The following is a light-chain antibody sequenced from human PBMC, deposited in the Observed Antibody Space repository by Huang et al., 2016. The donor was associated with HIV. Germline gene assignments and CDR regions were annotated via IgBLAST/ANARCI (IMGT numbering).Light chain of an antibody. J-gene: IGKJ4*01. CDR3: QPYDNWPLT. CDR1: QIININ. Sequence: IVMTQTPATLSVSPGERVTLSCRASQIININLAWYQHTPGRPPRLLIYGASTRATGVPGRFNCGGSGTEFTLAINSLQSEDFAVYYCQPYDNWPLTFGGGTKVEV. V-gene: IGKV3-15*01. CDR2: GAS.